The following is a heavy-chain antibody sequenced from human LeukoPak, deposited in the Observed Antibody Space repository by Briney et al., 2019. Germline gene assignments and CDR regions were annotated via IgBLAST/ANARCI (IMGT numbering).Heavy chain of an antibody. V-gene: IGHV4-30-2*01. D-gene: IGHD3-3*01. J-gene: IGHJ5*02. CDR1: GGSVSSGDYY. CDR3: ARDGDDFWSAAKSSGWFDP. CDR2: VYHSGET. Sequence: SETLSLTCTVSGGSVSSGDYYWSWIRQPPGKGLEWIGSVYHSGETYYNPSLNSRVTISVDRSKNQFSLKLNSVTAADTAVYYCARDGDDFWSAAKSSGWFDPWGQGTLVTVSS.